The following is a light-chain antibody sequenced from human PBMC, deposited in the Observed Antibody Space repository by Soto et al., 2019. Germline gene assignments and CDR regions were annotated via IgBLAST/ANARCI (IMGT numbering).Light chain of an antibody. Sequence: QSVLTQPPSVSAPPGQKVTISCSGSNSNIGNNYVSWYQQLPGTAPKLLIYDNNERSSGIPDRFSGSKSGTSATLDITGLQTGDEADYYCGAWDDSLTGVVFGGGTQLTVL. CDR2: DNN. V-gene: IGLV1-51*01. CDR1: NSNIGNNY. J-gene: IGLJ3*02. CDR3: GAWDDSLTGVV.